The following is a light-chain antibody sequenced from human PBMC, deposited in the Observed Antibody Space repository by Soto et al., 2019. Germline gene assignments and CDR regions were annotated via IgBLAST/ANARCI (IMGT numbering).Light chain of an antibody. J-gene: IGKJ1*01. CDR2: GGS. CDR3: QQYSSSRT. V-gene: IGKV3-20*01. CDR1: QSVSSNY. Sequence: ETVLTQSPGTLSVSPGERATLSCRASQSVSSNYLAWFQQKSGQAPRLLIYGGSSRATGIPVRFSGSGSETDFTLTITRLEPEDFAVYYCQQYSSSRTFGQGTKVDIK.